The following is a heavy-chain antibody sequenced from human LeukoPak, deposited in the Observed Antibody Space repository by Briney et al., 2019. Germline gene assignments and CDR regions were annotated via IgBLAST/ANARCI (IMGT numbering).Heavy chain of an antibody. Sequence: PSETLSLTCTVSSGSISSYYWSWIRQPPGQGLEWIGYIYYTGSTNYNPSLESRVTISVDTSKNQFSLKLSSVTAADTAVYYCARNSGSWGDAFDIWGQGTMVTVSS. CDR3: ARNSGSWGDAFDI. CDR1: SGSISSYY. V-gene: IGHV4-59*08. J-gene: IGHJ3*02. D-gene: IGHD3-22*01. CDR2: IYYTGST.